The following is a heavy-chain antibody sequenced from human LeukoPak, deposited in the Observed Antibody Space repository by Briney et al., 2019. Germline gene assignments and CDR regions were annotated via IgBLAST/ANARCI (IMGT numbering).Heavy chain of an antibody. CDR3: AREDTGFDY. CDR2: INHSGST. D-gene: IGHD5-18*01. Sequence: SETLSLTCAVYGGSFSGYYRSWIRQPPGKGLEWIGEINHSGSTNYNPSLKSRVTISVDTSKNQFSLKLSSVTAADTAVYYCAREDTGFDYWGQGTLVTVSS. J-gene: IGHJ4*02. V-gene: IGHV4-34*01. CDR1: GGSFSGYY.